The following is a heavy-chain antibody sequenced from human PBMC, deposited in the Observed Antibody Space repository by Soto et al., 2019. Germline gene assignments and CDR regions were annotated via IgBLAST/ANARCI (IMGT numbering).Heavy chain of an antibody. CDR2: INAGNGNT. V-gene: IGHV1-3*01. D-gene: IGHD3-3*01. J-gene: IGHJ5*02. Sequence: ASVKVSCKPSGYTFTSYAMHWVRQAPGQRLEWMGWINAGNGNTKYSQKFQGRVTITRDTSASTAYMELSSLRSEDTAVYYCARAITIVGVVIMANGDGFDPWGQGTLVTVSS. CDR1: GYTFTSYA. CDR3: ARAITIVGVVIMANGDGFDP.